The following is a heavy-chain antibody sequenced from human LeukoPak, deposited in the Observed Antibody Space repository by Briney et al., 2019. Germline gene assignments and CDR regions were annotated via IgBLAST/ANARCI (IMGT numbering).Heavy chain of an antibody. CDR2: INPNSGGT. Sequence: ASVKVSCKASGYTLTGYYMHWVRQAPGQGLEWMGWINPNSGGTNYAQKFQGRVTMTRDTSISTAYMELSRLRSDDTAVYYCASYSGPKGGFDYWGQGTLVTVSS. CDR3: ASYSGPKGGFDY. V-gene: IGHV1-2*02. D-gene: IGHD1-26*01. CDR1: GYTLTGYY. J-gene: IGHJ4*02.